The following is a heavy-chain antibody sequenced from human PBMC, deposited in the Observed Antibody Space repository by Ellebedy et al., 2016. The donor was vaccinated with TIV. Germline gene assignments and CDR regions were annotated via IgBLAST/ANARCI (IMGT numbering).Heavy chain of an antibody. Sequence: MPSETLSLTCTVSGGSISSYYWSWIRQPPGKGLEWIGYIYYSGSTNYNPSLKSRVTITVATAKNQFSLKLSSVTAADTAVYYYARSPIVVVLAAHPYYYGMDVWGQGTTVTVSS. D-gene: IGHD2-2*01. CDR3: ARSPIVVVLAAHPYYYGMDV. J-gene: IGHJ6*02. CDR2: IYYSGST. V-gene: IGHV4-59*01. CDR1: GGSISSYY.